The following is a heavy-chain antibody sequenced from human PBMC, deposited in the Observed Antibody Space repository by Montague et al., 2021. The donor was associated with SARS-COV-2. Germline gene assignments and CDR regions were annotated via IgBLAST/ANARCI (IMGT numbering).Heavy chain of an antibody. CDR2: INHTGST. Sequence: SETLSLTCAVYGGSFSNYYWTWIRQSPGKRLEWIGEINHTGSTTYNQSLKSRVTISVDTSKNQFSPKLTSVTVADTALYYCARRPSSGWSFDYWGQGTQVSVSS. CDR3: ARRPSSGWSFDY. CDR1: GGSFSNYY. J-gene: IGHJ4*02. V-gene: IGHV4-34*01. D-gene: IGHD6-19*01.